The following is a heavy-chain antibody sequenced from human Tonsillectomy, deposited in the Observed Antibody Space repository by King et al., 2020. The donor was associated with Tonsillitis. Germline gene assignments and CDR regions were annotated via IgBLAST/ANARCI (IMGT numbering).Heavy chain of an antibody. V-gene: IGHV2-5*01. CDR2: IYWNDDK. Sequence: ITLKESGPTLVKPTQTLTLTCTFSGFSLSTRGVGVGWIRQPPGKALEWLALIYWNDDKLYSPSLRSRLTITKDTSKNQVVLTMTNMDPVDTATYYCVHRRGIALAGKWGFDYWGQGTLVTVSS. CDR3: VHRRGIALAGKWGFDY. D-gene: IGHD6-19*01. CDR1: GFSLSTRGVG. J-gene: IGHJ4*02.